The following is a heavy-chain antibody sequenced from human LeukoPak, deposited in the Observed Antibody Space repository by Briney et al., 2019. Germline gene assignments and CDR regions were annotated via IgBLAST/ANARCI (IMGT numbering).Heavy chain of an antibody. V-gene: IGHV4-4*07. CDR1: GGSISSYY. CDR2: IYTSGST. J-gene: IGHJ1*01. D-gene: IGHD6-13*01. Sequence: SETLSLTCTVSGGSISSYYWSWIRQPAGKGLEWIGRIYTSGSTNYNPSLKSRVTMSVDTSKNQFSLKLSSVTAADTAVYYCAREGVVALAAAGGPLQHWGQGTLVTVSS. CDR3: AREGVVALAAAGGPLQH.